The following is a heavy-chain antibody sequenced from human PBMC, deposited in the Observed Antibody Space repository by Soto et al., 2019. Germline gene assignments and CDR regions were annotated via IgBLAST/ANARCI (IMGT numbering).Heavy chain of an antibody. V-gene: IGHV3-30*18. D-gene: IGHD6-13*01. Sequence: GGSLRLSCAASGFTSSSYGMHWVRQAPGKGLEWVAVISYDGSNKYYADSVKGRSTISRDNSKDTLYLQMNSLRAEDTAVYYCAKDRSSWSSAGVDVWGQGTTVTVSS. J-gene: IGHJ6*02. CDR1: GFTSSSYG. CDR3: AKDRSSWSSAGVDV. CDR2: ISYDGSNK.